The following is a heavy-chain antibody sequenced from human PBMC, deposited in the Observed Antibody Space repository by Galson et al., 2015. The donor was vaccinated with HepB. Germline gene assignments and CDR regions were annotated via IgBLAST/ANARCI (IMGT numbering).Heavy chain of an antibody. CDR3: ARNVGYCSGGSCRYPPEFDY. J-gene: IGHJ4*02. CDR2: IIPIFGTA. V-gene: IGHV1-69*13. D-gene: IGHD2-15*01. CDR1: GGTFSSYA. Sequence: SVKVSCKASGGTFSSYAISWVRQAPGQGLEWMGGIIPIFGTANYAQKFQGRVTITADESTSTAYMELSSLRSEDTAVYYCARNVGYCSGGSCRYPPEFDYWGQGTLVTVSS.